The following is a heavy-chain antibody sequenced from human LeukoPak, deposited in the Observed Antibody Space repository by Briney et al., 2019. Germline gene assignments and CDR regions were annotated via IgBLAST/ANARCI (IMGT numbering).Heavy chain of an antibody. V-gene: IGHV3-21*01. CDR1: GFTFSSYS. CDR2: VSRSSSFI. J-gene: IGHJ4*02. D-gene: IGHD5-12*01. Sequence: GGSLRLSCAASGFTFSSYSMNWVRQAPGKGLEWVSSVSRSSSFIFYADSVQGRFTISRDNAKDSLFLQMNSLRAEDTAVYYCARVSDAYDYFFDYWGQGTLVTVSS. CDR3: ARVSDAYDYFFDY.